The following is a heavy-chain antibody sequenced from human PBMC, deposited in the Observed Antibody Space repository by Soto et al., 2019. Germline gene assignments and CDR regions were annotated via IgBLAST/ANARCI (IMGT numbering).Heavy chain of an antibody. CDR2: ISYDGSNK. J-gene: IGHJ4*02. CDR1: GFTFSSYA. D-gene: IGHD3-10*01. Sequence: QVQLVESGGGVVQPGRSLRLSCAASGFTFSSYAMHWVRQAPGKGLEWVAVISYDGSNKYYAYSVKGRFTISRDNSKNTLYLQMNSLRAEDTAVYYSARERGFDWGQGTLVTVSS. V-gene: IGHV3-30-3*01. CDR3: ARERGFD.